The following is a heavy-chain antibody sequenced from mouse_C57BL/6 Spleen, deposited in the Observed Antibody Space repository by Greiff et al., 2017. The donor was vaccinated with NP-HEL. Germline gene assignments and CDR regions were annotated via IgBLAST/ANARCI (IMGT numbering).Heavy chain of an antibody. J-gene: IGHJ3*01. CDR2: INPSSGYT. CDR1: GYTFTSYW. CDR3: ARPYDYDGAWFAY. V-gene: IGHV1-7*01. D-gene: IGHD2-4*01. Sequence: VQGVESGAELAKPGASVKLSCKASGYTFTSYWMHWVKQRPGQGLEWIGYINPSSGYTKYNQKFKDKATLTADKSSSTAYMQLSSLTYEDSAVYYCARPYDYDGAWFAYWGQGTLVTVSA.